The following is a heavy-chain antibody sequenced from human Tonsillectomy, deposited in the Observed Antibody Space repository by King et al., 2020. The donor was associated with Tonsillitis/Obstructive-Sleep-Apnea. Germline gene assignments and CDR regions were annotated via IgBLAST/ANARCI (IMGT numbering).Heavy chain of an antibody. CDR3: ARKPHDTNYYYYMHV. D-gene: IGHD3-22*01. CDR1: IGSVSISSYY. V-gene: IGHV4-39*01. Sequence: QLQESGPGLVKPSETLSLTCTVSIGSVSISSYYWGWIRQPPGKGLEWIGSIYYDGTTYYNPSLQSRVTVSVDTSKNQFSLHLYSVTAADAAVYYCARKPHDTNYYYYMHVWGKGTTVTVSS. CDR2: IYYDGTT. J-gene: IGHJ6*03.